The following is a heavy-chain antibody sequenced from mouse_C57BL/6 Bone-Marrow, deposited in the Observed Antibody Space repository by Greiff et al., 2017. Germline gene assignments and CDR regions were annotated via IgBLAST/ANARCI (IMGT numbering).Heavy chain of an antibody. CDR3: TTPYYGSSYGYWYFEV. V-gene: IGHV14-4*01. D-gene: IGHD1-1*01. Sequence: VQLKESGAELVRPGASVKLSCTASGFNIKDDYMHWVKQRPEQGLEWIGWIDPENGDTEYASKFQGKATITADTSSNTAYLQLSSLTSEDTAVYYCTTPYYGSSYGYWYFEVWGTGTTVTVSS. J-gene: IGHJ1*03. CDR2: IDPENGDT. CDR1: GFNIKDDY.